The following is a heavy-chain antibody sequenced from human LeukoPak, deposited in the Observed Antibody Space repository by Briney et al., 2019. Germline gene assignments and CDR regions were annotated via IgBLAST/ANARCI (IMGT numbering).Heavy chain of an antibody. Sequence: GGSLRLSCAASGFTFSNYAMTWVRQAPGKGLEWVSSISAGGANIYQADSVKGRFTISRDNSKNTLYLQMNSLRAEDTAVYYCARQLLTRSGSTTLDYWGQGTLVTVSS. CDR3: ARQLLTRSGSTTLDY. CDR2: ISAGGANI. J-gene: IGHJ4*02. D-gene: IGHD1/OR15-1a*01. V-gene: IGHV3-23*01. CDR1: GFTFSNYA.